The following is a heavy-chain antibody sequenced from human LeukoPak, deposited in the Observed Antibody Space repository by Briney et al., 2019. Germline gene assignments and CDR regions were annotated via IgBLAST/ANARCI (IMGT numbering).Heavy chain of an antibody. CDR2: INDGGST. CDR3: ARLGGNSYGSYYFDY. J-gene: IGHJ4*02. V-gene: IGHV4-38-2*02. CDR1: GYSISSTYY. Sequence: SETLSLTCTVSGYSISSTYYWGWIRQPPGKRLEWIGSINDGGSTYYDPSRKSRVTISVDTSNNQFSLKVNSVTAADTAVYYCARLGGNSYGSYYFDYWGQGTLVTASS. D-gene: IGHD5-18*01.